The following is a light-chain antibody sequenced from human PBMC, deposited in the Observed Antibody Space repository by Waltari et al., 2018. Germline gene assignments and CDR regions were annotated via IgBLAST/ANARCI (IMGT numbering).Light chain of an antibody. CDR2: DND. CDR1: SCNIESTF. Sequence: QSVLTQRPSVSAAPGQLVTISFSGTSCNIESTFASSYQQFPGTSPNLHIHDNDERPSGIPDRFSGSKSGTSATLGITGLQTGDEADYSCGTWDTSLNTWVFGGGTKLTVL. J-gene: IGLJ3*02. CDR3: GTWDTSLNTWV. V-gene: IGLV1-51*01.